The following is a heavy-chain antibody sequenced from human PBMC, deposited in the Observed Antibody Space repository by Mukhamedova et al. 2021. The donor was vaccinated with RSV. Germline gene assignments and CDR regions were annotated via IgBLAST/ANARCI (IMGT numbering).Heavy chain of an antibody. CDR3: ARARTTGDL. Sequence: VRQGPGQGLEWFAVISFDGNNIQYGDSVKGRFTISRDNSKNTPYLDMSSLTSEDTGVYYCARARTTGDLWGQGTLVTVSS. V-gene: IGHV3-30*15. D-gene: IGHD1-1*01. CDR2: ISFDGNNI. J-gene: IGHJ4*01.